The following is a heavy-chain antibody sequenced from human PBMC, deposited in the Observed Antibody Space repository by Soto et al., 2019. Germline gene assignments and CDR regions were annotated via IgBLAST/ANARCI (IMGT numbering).Heavy chain of an antibody. CDR1: GYTFTGYY. CDR3: ARVGNLDFRSGYYHYYGMDV. Sequence: ASVKVSCKASGYTFTGYYMHWVRQAPGQGLEWMGWINPNSGGTNYAQKFQDWVTMTRDTSTSTPYTDLSTLRSDDTAVYSCARVGNLDFRSGYYHYYGMDVWGKGPTVTVPS. J-gene: IGHJ6*04. CDR2: INPNSGGT. D-gene: IGHD3-3*01. V-gene: IGHV1-2*04.